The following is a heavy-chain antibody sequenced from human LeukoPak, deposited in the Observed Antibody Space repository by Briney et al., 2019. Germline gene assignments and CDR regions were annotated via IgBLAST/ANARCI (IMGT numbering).Heavy chain of an antibody. J-gene: IGHJ4*02. D-gene: IGHD2-15*01. Sequence: GGSLRLSCAASGFTFSSGMHWVRQAPGKGLEWVAVISYDGNHKYYGDSVKGRFTISRDSSRNTLYLQMDSLKTEDTAVYYCAKGGLHFNTCSFDYWGQGTLVTVSS. V-gene: IGHV3-30*18. CDR2: ISYDGNHK. CDR3: AKGGLHFNTCSFDY. CDR1: GFTFSSG.